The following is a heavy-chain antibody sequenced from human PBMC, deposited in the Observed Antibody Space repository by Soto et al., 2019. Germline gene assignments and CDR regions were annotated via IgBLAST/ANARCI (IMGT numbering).Heavy chain of an antibody. V-gene: IGHV1-18*04. CDR2: ISASNGNR. J-gene: IGHJ4*02. Sequence: QVPLVQSGAEVKRPGASVKVSCKASGYDFSSYGISWVRQAPEQGLEWMGWISASNGNRDYAQQIQGRVTMTSDTTRTTAYMELRSRRSDDTAVYYCVREPQRNDYWGQGTLVNVSS. CDR1: GYDFSSYG. CDR3: VREPQRNDY. D-gene: IGHD2-2*01.